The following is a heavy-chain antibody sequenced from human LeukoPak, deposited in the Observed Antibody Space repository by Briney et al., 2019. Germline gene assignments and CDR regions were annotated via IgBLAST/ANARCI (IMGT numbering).Heavy chain of an antibody. CDR3: AKEGYSHTSNYFDN. D-gene: IGHD2-15*01. CDR1: GFMFDDSA. Sequence: GGSLRLSCAASGFMFDDSAMHWVRQAPGKGPEWVSLISGDGVSTFYADSVKGRFTISRDNSKNSLSLQMDSLTTEDTALYYCAKEGYSHTSNYFDNWGQGILVTVSS. J-gene: IGHJ4*02. CDR2: ISGDGVST. V-gene: IGHV3-43*02.